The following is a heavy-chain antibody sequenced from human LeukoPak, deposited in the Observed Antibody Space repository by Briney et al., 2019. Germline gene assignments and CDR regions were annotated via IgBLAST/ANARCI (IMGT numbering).Heavy chain of an antibody. D-gene: IGHD2-2*01. CDR1: GDSISTYY. CDR2: IFYTGTT. Sequence: PSETLSLACSVSGDSISTYYWSWIRQPPGKTLEWIGHIFYTGTTNYNPSLKSRVTMSVDTSKNQFSLKLSSVTAADTAVYYCARGESSTSDHDYWGQGTLVTVSS. J-gene: IGHJ4*02. V-gene: IGHV4-59*12. CDR3: ARGESSTSDHDY.